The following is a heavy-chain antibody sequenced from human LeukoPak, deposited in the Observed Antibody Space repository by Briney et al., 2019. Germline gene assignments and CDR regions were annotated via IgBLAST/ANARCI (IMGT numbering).Heavy chain of an antibody. CDR3: ARDPGGSLLPSDY. CDR2: IIPVYVKA. CDR1: GGSFKSIA. V-gene: IGHV1-69*06. D-gene: IGHD3-16*01. J-gene: IGHJ4*02. Sequence: ASVKVSCTASGGSFKSIAFNWVRQPHGQGIERMGRIIPVYVKAEYEQNFQGRITITADKATGTAYMELSSLRAEDTAVYYCARDPGGSLLPSDYWGQGTLVTVSS.